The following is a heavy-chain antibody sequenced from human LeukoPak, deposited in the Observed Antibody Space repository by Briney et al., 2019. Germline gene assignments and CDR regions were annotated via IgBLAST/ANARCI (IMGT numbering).Heavy chain of an antibody. CDR2: INPNSGVT. D-gene: IGHD1-7*01. Sequence: EASVKVSCKASGYTFTDYYIHWVRQAPGQGLEWMGWINPNSGVTNYAQKFQGRVTMTRDTSITTAYVELSRLRSDDTAVYYCAREGGTTIGHAFDIWGQGTMVTVSS. V-gene: IGHV1-2*02. J-gene: IGHJ3*02. CDR1: GYTFTDYY. CDR3: AREGGTTIGHAFDI.